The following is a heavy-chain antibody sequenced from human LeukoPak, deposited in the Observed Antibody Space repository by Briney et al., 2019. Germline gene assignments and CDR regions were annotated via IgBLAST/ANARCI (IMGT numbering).Heavy chain of an antibody. D-gene: IGHD5-12*01. CDR2: INPSGGST. CDR1: GYTFTSYY. J-gene: IGHJ5*02. V-gene: IGHV1-46*01. CDR3: ARDGVATLTNNWFDP. Sequence: ASVKVSCKASGYTFTSYYMHWVRQAPGQGLEWMGIINPSGGSTSYAQKFQGRVTMTRDMSTSTVYMELSSLRSEDTAVYYCARDGVATLTNNWFDPWGQRTLVTVSS.